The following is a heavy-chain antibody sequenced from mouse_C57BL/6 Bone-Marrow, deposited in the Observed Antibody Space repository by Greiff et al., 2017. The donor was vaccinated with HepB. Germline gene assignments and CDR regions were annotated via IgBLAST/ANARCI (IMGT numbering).Heavy chain of an antibody. CDR3: ARRRYYGSSYYAMDY. CDR2: IYPRDGST. V-gene: IGHV1-85*01. Sequence: QVQLQQSGPELVKPGASVKLSCKASGYTFTGSDINWVNQRPGQGLEWIGWIYPRDGSTKYNEKFKGKATLTVDTSSSTAYMELHSLTSEDSAVYFCARRRYYGSSYYAMDYWGQGTSVTVSS. D-gene: IGHD1-1*01. CDR1: GYTFTGSD. J-gene: IGHJ4*01.